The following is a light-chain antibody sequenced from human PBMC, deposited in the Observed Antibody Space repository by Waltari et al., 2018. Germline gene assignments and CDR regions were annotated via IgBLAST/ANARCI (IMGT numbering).Light chain of an antibody. V-gene: IGLV2-14*01. CDR2: DVC. J-gene: IGLJ2*01. Sequence: QSALTQPASVSGSPGQSVTIFCAGTSNDAGGYNSVSLYQEHPGQAPRVIIYDVCDRPSGVSDRFSGSKSGNTASLTISGLQAEDEADYYCSSQSSNDVVLFGGGTKLTVL. CDR3: SSQSSNDVVL. CDR1: SNDAGGYNS.